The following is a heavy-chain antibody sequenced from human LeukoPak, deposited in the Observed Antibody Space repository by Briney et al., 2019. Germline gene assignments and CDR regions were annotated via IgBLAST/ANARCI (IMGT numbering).Heavy chain of an antibody. CDR2: ISTSGGTI. CDR3: ARDGSFLGTLHY. CDR1: GFTFSCYT. V-gene: IGHV3-48*02. J-gene: IGHJ4*02. Sequence: GGSLRLSCAASGFTFSCYTMNWLRQAPGKGLEWVSYISTSGGTIYYADSVKGRFTISRANDKTSLFLQMSSLRDEDTAGYYCARDGSFLGTLHYWGQGTLVTVSS. D-gene: IGHD2/OR15-2a*01.